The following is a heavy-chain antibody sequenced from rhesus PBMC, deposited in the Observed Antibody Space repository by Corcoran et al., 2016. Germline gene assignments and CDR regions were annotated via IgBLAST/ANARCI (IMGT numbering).Heavy chain of an antibody. J-gene: IGHJ4*01. CDR2: IYGRGRST. CDR1: GGSISSSNW. Sequence: QVQLQESGPAVVKPSETLSLTCAVSGGSISSSNWWIWIRQSPGKGLEWIGCIYGRGRSTQHNPPPNSRVTISIDTSKNQFSLKLSSGTAADTAVYYCARPFRAAGQGRTNPFDYWGQGVLVTVSS. CDR3: ARPFRAAGQGRTNPFDY. V-gene: IGHV4-93*02. D-gene: IGHD6-13*01.